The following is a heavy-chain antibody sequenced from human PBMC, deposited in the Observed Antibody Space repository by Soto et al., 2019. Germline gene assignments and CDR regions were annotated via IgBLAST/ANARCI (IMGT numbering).Heavy chain of an antibody. D-gene: IGHD3-3*01. CDR1: GFTFSSYA. J-gene: IGHJ4*02. CDR3: AKRGDTIFGVVTYFDY. CDR2: ISGSGGST. V-gene: IGHV3-23*01. Sequence: GGSLRLSXAASGFTFSSYAMSWVRQAPGKGLEWVSGISGSGGSTYYADSVKGRFTISRDNSKNTLYLQMNSLRAEDTAVYYCAKRGDTIFGVVTYFDYWGQGTLVTVSS.